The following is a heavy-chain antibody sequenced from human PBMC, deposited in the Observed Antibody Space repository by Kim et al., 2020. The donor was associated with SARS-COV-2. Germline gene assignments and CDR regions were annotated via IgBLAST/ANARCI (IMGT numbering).Heavy chain of an antibody. CDR2: ISYDGSNK. Sequence: GGSLRLSCAASGFTFSSYGMHWVRQAPGKGLEWVAVISYDGSNKYYADSVKGRFTISRDNSKNTLYLQMNSLRAEDTAVYYCAKDRGPYYYDSSGYDYWGQGTLVTVSS. V-gene: IGHV3-30*18. CDR3: AKDRGPYYYDSSGYDY. D-gene: IGHD3-22*01. CDR1: GFTFSSYG. J-gene: IGHJ4*02.